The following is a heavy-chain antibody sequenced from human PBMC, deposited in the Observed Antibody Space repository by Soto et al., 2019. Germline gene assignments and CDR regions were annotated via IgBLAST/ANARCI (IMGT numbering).Heavy chain of an antibody. Sequence: GGSLRLSCAASGFTFSSYGMHWVRQAPGKGLEWVAVIWYDGSNKYYADSVKGRFTIPRDNSKNTLYLQMNSLRAEGTAVYYCARGIVGPDTAIDYWGQGTLVTVSS. CDR2: IWYDGSNK. J-gene: IGHJ4*02. CDR3: ARGIVGPDTAIDY. V-gene: IGHV3-33*01. D-gene: IGHD1-26*01. CDR1: GFTFSSYG.